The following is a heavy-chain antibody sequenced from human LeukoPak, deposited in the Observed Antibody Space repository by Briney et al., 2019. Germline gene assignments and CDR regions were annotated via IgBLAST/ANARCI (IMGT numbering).Heavy chain of an antibody. CDR1: GFTFSSYA. D-gene: IGHD3/OR15-3a*01. J-gene: IGHJ6*03. V-gene: IGHV3-30*04. CDR3: AKRTGYYYYMDV. CDR2: ISYDGSNK. Sequence: GGSLRLSCAASGFTFSSYAMHWVRQAPGKGLEWVAVISYDGSNKYYADSVKGRFTISRDNSKNTLYLQMNSLRAEDTAVYYCAKRTGYYYYMDVWGKGTTVTVSS.